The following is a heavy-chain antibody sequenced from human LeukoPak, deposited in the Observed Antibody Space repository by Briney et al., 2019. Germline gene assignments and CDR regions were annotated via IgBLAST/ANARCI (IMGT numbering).Heavy chain of an antibody. J-gene: IGHJ3*02. V-gene: IGHV3-30*04. CDR1: VFTFISYA. D-gene: IGHD3-22*01. Sequence: PGGSLRLSCAASVFTFISYAMHWVRQAPGKGLEGVAVISYDGSNKYYADSVKGRFTISREKHKNTLYLQMSSLRAEDTAVYYCARPITMIVPNAFDIWGQGTMVTVSS. CDR2: ISYDGSNK. CDR3: ARPITMIVPNAFDI.